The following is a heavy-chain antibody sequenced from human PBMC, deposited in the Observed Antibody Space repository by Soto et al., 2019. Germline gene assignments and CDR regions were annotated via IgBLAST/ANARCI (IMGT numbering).Heavy chain of an antibody. CDR2: INPNDGGT. Sequence: QVQLVQSGAAVKKPGASVKVSCKASGYTFTTYYIHWVRQAPGQGLEWVGMINPNDGGTAYAQKFQGRVTVTRDTPTSTVYMELSSLRSEDTAVYYCSRELYCSGRSCYSATDYWGQGTLVTVSS. D-gene: IGHD2-15*01. CDR1: GYTFTTYY. V-gene: IGHV1-46*03. J-gene: IGHJ4*02. CDR3: SRELYCSGRSCYSATDY.